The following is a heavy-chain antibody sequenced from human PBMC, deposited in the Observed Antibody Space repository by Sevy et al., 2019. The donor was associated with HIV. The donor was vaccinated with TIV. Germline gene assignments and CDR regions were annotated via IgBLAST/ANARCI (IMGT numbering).Heavy chain of an antibody. V-gene: IGHV3-48*01. J-gene: IGHJ6*02. D-gene: IGHD3-3*01. CDR1: GFTFSSYS. CDR3: ARVLLGRIFGVAPYGMDV. Sequence: GGSLRLSCTASGFTFSSYSMNWVRQAPGKGLEWVSYISSSSSTIYYADSVKGRFTICRANAKNSLYLQMNSLRAEDTAVYYCARVLLGRIFGVAPYGMDVWGQGTTVTVSS. CDR2: ISSSSSTI.